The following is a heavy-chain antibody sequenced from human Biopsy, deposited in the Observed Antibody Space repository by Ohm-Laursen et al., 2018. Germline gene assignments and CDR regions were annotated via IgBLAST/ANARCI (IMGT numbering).Heavy chain of an antibody. CDR3: AKARTLDTAIDFDY. CDR1: GDSISNSY. V-gene: IGHV4-4*07. J-gene: IGHJ4*02. D-gene: IGHD5-18*01. CDR2: FYSSGSS. Sequence: TLSLTCIVSGDSISNSYWTWIRQPAGKGLGWIGRFYSSGSSSYNPSLKSRVTMSIDASMNQFSLKLTSVTAADTAVYYCAKARTLDTAIDFDYWGQGTLVTVSS.